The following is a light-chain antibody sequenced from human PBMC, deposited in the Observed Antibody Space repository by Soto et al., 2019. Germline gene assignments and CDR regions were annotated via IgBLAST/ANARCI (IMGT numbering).Light chain of an antibody. CDR1: SSDVGGYNY. Sequence: QCALTQPASVSWSPGHLITISCTGTSSDVGGYNYVSWYQQHPGKAPKLMIYEVSNRPSGVSNRFSGSKSGNTASLTISGLQAEDEADYYCSSYTSSSTPYVFGTGTKVTVL. V-gene: IGLV2-14*01. CDR2: EVS. CDR3: SSYTSSSTPYV. J-gene: IGLJ1*01.